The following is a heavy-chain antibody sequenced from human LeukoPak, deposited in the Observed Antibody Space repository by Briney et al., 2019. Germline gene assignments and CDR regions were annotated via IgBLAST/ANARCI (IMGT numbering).Heavy chain of an antibody. CDR3: ARGRRSTGDTSWYFDS. J-gene: IGHJ4*02. V-gene: IGHV3-33*01. D-gene: IGHD1-26*01. CDR1: GFTFNSYG. Sequence: SGGSLRLSCAASGFTFNSYGMHWVRQAPGKGLEWVAAIWYDGGNKYYADSVKGRFAISRGNSKNTLDLQMNSLRAEDTAEYYCARGRRSTGDTSWYFDSWGQGTLVTVSS. CDR2: IWYDGGNK.